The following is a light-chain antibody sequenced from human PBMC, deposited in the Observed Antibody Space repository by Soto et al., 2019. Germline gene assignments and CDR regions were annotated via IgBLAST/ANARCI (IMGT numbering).Light chain of an antibody. J-gene: IGKJ3*01. CDR2: DAS. Sequence: DIQMTQSPSPLSASVGDRVTITCRASQNIRNRLAWYQQKPGKAPKLLIYDASSLDSGVPSRFSGSGSEKDFTLNISGLHPDNFTTYYCQQYTTFPLAFGPGTTVDI. CDR1: QNIRNR. V-gene: IGKV1-5*01. CDR3: QQYTTFPLA.